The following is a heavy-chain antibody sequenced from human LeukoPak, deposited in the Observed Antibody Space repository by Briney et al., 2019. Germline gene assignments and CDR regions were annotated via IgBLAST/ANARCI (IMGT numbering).Heavy chain of an antibody. V-gene: IGHV3-48*02. CDR2: ISSSSSTI. Sequence: GGSLRLSCAASGFTFSSYSMNWVRQAPGKGLEWVSYISSSSSTIYYADSARGRFSISRDNAKNSVYLQMNSLRDEDTAVYYCARDRWLGESRYFDYWGQGTLVTVSS. J-gene: IGHJ4*02. CDR3: ARDRWLGESRYFDY. CDR1: GFTFSSYS. D-gene: IGHD3-10*01.